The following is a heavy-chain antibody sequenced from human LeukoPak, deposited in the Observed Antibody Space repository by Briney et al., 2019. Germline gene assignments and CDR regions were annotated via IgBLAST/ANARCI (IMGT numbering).Heavy chain of an antibody. V-gene: IGHV3-48*02. CDR3: ASSGSYRFDY. D-gene: IGHD1-26*01. CDR1: GFTFSSYS. J-gene: IGHJ4*02. CDR2: ITASGTAM. Sequence: PGGSLRLSCAASGFTFSSYSMNWVRQAPGKGLEWVSHITASGTAMFYADSVKGRFTISRDDAKNSLYLQMSSLGDEDTAVYYCASSGSYRFDYWGQGTLVTVSS.